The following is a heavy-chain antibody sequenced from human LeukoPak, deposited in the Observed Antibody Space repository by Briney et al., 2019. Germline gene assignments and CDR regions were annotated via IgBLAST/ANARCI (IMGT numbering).Heavy chain of an antibody. D-gene: IGHD6-19*01. CDR3: ARVRGIAVAPDY. CDR1: GFTLSSYG. V-gene: IGHV3-30*02. Sequence: GGSLRHSCAASGFTLSSYGMHWLRPAPGKGLEGVAFIRYDGSNKYYADSVKGRFTISRDNSKNTLYLQMNSLRAEETAVYYSARVRGIAVAPDYWGQGTLVTVSS. CDR2: IRYDGSNK. J-gene: IGHJ4*02.